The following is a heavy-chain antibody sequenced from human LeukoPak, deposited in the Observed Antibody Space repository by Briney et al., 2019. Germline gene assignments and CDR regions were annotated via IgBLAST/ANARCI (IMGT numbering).Heavy chain of an antibody. CDR2: ISSSSSYI. D-gene: IGHD3-16*01. V-gene: IGHV3-11*06. Sequence: PGGSLRLSCAASRFTFSDYYMSWMRQAPGKGLEWVSSISSSSSYIYYADSVKGRFTISRDNAKNSLYLQMNSLRAEDTAVYYCASPGGRSRVSDAFDIWGQGTMVTVSS. CDR1: RFTFSDYY. CDR3: ASPGGRSRVSDAFDI. J-gene: IGHJ3*02.